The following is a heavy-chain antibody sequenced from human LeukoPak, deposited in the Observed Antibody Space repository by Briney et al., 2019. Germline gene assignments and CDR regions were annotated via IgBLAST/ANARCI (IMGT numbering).Heavy chain of an antibody. CDR1: GFTVSSNY. J-gene: IGHJ4*02. CDR2: IYSDGST. CDR3: ARDFDYDFWSGYSVTPSMGYFDY. Sequence: PGGSLRLSCAASGFTVSSNYMSWVRQAPGSGLEWVSVIYSDGSTYYADSVKGRFTISRDNAKNSLYLQMNSLRAEDTAVYYCARDFDYDFWSGYSVTPSMGYFDYWGQGTLVTVSS. D-gene: IGHD3-3*01. V-gene: IGHV3-53*01.